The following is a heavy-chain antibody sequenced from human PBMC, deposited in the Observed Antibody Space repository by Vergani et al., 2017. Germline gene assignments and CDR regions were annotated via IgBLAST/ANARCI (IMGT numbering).Heavy chain of an antibody. CDR2: IYSGGST. V-gene: IGHV3-66*01. J-gene: IGHJ6*03. Sequence: VQLVESGGGLVKPGGSLRLSCAASGFTFSDYYMSWIRQAPGKGLEWVSVIYSGGSTYYADSVKGRFTISRDNSKNTLYLQMNSLRAEDTAVYYCASRYCTNGVCYPKYYYYYMDVWGKGTTVTVSS. CDR1: GFTFSDYY. D-gene: IGHD2-8*01. CDR3: ASRYCTNGVCYPKYYYYYMDV.